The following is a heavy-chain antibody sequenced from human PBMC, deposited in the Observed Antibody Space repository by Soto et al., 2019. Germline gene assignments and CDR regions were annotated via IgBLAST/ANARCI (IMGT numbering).Heavy chain of an antibody. V-gene: IGHV6-1*01. J-gene: IGHJ5*02. Sequence: PSQTLSLTCAISGDSVSSNSAAWNWIRQSPSRGLEWLGRTYHRSKWYNDYAVSVKSRITINPDTSKNQFSLQLNSVTPEDTAVYYCARDRKLTDSSGWYVKSNWFDPWGQGTLVTVSS. D-gene: IGHD6-19*01. CDR2: TYHRSKWYN. CDR1: GDSVSSNSAA. CDR3: ARDRKLTDSSGWYVKSNWFDP.